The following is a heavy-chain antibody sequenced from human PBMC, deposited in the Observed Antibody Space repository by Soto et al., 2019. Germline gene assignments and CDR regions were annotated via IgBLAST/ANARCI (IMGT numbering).Heavy chain of an antibody. CDR2: TYYRSKWYN. Sequence: QVQLQQSGPELVKPSQTLSLTCAISGDSVSSNRATWNWIRQSPSRGVEWLGRTYYRSKWYNDYLDSVKSRLTFNPATFKNQFSLQLNSVTPDDKAMCYCARDRDYCINWYFDLWGRGTLVTVSS. CDR1: GDSVSSNRAT. D-gene: IGHD4-4*01. J-gene: IGHJ2*01. V-gene: IGHV6-1*01. CDR3: ARDRDYCINWYFDL.